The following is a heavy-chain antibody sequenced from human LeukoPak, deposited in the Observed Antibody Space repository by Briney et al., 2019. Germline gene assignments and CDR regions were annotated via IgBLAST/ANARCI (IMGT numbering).Heavy chain of an antibody. J-gene: IGHJ4*02. D-gene: IGHD5-18*01. CDR2: ISYDGINK. CDR3: AREGYSYGYGLDY. Sequence: GGSLRLSCAASSFTFSTNAVHWVRQAPGKGLEWVALISYDGINKYYADSVKGRFTISRDNSKNTLYLQMNSLRAEDTAVYYCAREGYSYGYGLDYWGQGTLVTVSS. CDR1: SFTFSTNA. V-gene: IGHV3-30-3*01.